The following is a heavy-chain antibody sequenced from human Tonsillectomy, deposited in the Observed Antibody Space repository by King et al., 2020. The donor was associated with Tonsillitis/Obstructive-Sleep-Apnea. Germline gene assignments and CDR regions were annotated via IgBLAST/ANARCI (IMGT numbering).Heavy chain of an antibody. Sequence: VQLVESGGGVVQPGRSLRLSCAASGFTFSSYAMHWVRQAPGKGLEWVAVISYDGSNKYYADSVKGRFTISRDNSKNTLYLQMNSLRTEDTAVYYCARAGDGEGDYYYMDVWGKGTTVTVSS. J-gene: IGHJ6*03. V-gene: IGHV3-30*04. CDR2: ISYDGSNK. D-gene: IGHD3-10*01. CDR1: GFTFSSYA. CDR3: ARAGDGEGDYYYMDV.